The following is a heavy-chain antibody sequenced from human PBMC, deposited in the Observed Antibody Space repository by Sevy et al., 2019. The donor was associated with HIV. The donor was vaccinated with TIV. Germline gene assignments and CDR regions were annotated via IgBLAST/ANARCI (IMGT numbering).Heavy chain of an antibody. V-gene: IGHV3-30*03. D-gene: IGHD6-13*01. CDR3: ARDAGYSVNWYPRFDP. CDR2: ISYDGSHK. CDR1: AFTFSTYA. J-gene: IGHJ5*02. Sequence: RLSCAASAFTFSTYAMHWVRQAPGKGLEWVAVISYDGSHKYYADSVKGRFTISRDDSKSSLYLQMNTLRAEDTAVYYCARDAGYSVNWYPRFDPWGQGTLVTVSS.